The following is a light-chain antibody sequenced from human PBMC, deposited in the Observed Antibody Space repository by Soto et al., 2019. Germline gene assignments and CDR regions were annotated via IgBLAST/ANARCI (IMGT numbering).Light chain of an antibody. CDR1: TGAVTGGHY. CDR2: DTS. V-gene: IGLV7-46*01. CDR3: LLPYSGASYWL. Sequence: QAVVTQEPSLTVSPGGTVTLTCGSSTGAVTGGHYAHWFQQKPGQAPTTVICDTSNKHYWTPARFSGSLLGGKSALTLSGEQPEDEAVYYCLLPYSGASYWLFGGGTKLTVL. J-gene: IGLJ3*02.